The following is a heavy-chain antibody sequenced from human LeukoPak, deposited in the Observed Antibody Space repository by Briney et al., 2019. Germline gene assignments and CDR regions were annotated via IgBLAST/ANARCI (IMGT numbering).Heavy chain of an antibody. CDR2: IYYIGST. CDR3: ARSIVGAKGDAFDF. Sequence: SETLSLTCTVSGGSLSSSSYYWGWIRQPPGRGLEWLGSIYYIGSTYYNLSLKSRVTISVNTSKNQFSLKLTSLTAADPAFYYCARSIVGAKGDAFDFWGQGTMVSVSS. V-gene: IGHV4-39*01. D-gene: IGHD1-26*01. J-gene: IGHJ3*01. CDR1: GGSLSSSSYY.